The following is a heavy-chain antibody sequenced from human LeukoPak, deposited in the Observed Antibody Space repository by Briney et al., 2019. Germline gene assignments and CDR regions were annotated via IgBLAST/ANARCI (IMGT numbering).Heavy chain of an antibody. CDR2: INPDDSDT. J-gene: IGHJ4*02. V-gene: IGHV5-51*01. Sequence: GESLKISCKGSGYNFSRYWIGWVRQMPGKGLEWMGIINPDDSDTRYSPSFQGQVTISADESTRIAYLQWGSLKASDTAMYYCARYSSNHLDFWGQGTLVTVSS. CDR1: GYNFSRYW. CDR3: ARYSSNHLDF. D-gene: IGHD1-14*01.